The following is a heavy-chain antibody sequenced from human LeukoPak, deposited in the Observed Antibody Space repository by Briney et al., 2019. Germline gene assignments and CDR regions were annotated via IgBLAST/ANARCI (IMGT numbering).Heavy chain of an antibody. CDR3: AKEGYYGDYYFDY. J-gene: IGHJ4*02. V-gene: IGHV3-30*02. CDR2: IRYDGSNK. CDR1: GFTFSSYG. Sequence: GGSLRLSCAASGFTFSSYGMHWVRQAPGKGLEWVAFIRYDGSNKYYADSVKGRFTTSRDNSKNTLYLQMNSLRAEDTAVYYCAKEGYYGDYYFDYWGQGTLVTVSS. D-gene: IGHD4-17*01.